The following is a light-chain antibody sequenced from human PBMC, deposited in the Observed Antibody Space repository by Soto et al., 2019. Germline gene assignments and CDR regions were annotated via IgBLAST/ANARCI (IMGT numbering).Light chain of an antibody. Sequence: IVMTHSPATLSVSPLSRVTLSCMASQSVSSYLAWYQQKPGQAPRLLIYGSSNRATGIPDRFSGSGSGTDFTLTISSLQSEDFAVYYCQHYNYWPYTFGQGTKVDIK. CDR3: QHYNYWPYT. J-gene: IGKJ2*01. CDR1: QSVSSY. CDR2: GSS. V-gene: IGKV3D-15*01.